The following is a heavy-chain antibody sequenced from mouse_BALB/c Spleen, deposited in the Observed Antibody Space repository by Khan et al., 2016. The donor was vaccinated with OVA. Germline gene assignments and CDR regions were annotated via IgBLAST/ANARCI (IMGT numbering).Heavy chain of an antibody. CDR2: INTYSGEP. V-gene: IGHV9-1*02. CDR3: ARGEKLRYSYFAMDY. CDR1: GYTFTNYG. D-gene: IGHD1-1*01. J-gene: IGHJ4*01. Sequence: QIQLVQSGPELKKPGETVKISCKASGYTFTNYGMNWVKQAPGKGLKWMGWINTYSGEPTYADDFKGRFAFSLETFASTASLQINNLKIEDMATYFRARGEKLRYSYFAMDYWGRGTSVTVSS.